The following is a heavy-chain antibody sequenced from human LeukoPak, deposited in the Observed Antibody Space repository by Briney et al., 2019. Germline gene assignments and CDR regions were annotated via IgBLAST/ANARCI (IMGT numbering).Heavy chain of an antibody. V-gene: IGHV3-23*01. J-gene: IGHJ4*02. CDR3: AKDESSILTGYTK. Sequence: PGGSLRLSCAASGITLSSFAMSWVRQAPGTGLEWVSCFSGSGGSIYYADPVRGRFTISRDNSKNTLCLQMNSLRAEDTAVYYCAKDESSILTGYTKWGQGTLVTVSS. D-gene: IGHD3-9*01. CDR1: GITLSSFA. CDR2: FSGSGGSI.